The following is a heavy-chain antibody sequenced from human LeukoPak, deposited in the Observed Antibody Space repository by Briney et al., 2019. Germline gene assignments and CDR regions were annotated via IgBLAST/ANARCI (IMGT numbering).Heavy chain of an antibody. CDR3: ARDYGGSSPFDY. D-gene: IGHD4-23*01. CDR2: ISSSGSTI. CDR1: GFTFSSYE. V-gene: IGHV3-48*03. J-gene: IGHJ4*02. Sequence: GALRLCCATSGFTFSSYEMHWVRQAPGKGLEWVSYISSSGSTIYYADSVKGRFTISRDNAKNSLYLQMNSLRAEDTAVYYCARDYGGSSPFDYWGQGTLVTVSS.